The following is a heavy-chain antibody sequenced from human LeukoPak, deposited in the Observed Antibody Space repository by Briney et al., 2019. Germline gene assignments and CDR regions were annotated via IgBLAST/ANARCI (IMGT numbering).Heavy chain of an antibody. CDR2: IIPIPGMA. Sequence: SVKVSCKASGGTFSFYAFNWVRQAPGQGLEWMGRIIPIPGMANYAQKFQGRVTITADSSTSTAYMEVSSLRSEDTAVYYCARAVVVARGLMAYFDYWGQGTLVTVSS. D-gene: IGHD3-10*01. J-gene: IGHJ4*02. CDR1: GGTFSFYA. V-gene: IGHV1-69*04. CDR3: ARAVVVARGLMAYFDY.